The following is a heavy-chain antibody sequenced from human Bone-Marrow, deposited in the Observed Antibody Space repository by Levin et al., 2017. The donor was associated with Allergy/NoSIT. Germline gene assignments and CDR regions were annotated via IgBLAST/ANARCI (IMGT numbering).Heavy chain of an antibody. CDR3: VRVEWGPHGLDV. V-gene: IGHV4-31*03. J-gene: IGHJ6*02. CDR1: GGSFNSVGSY. D-gene: IGHD2-8*01. Sequence: LRLSCTVSGGSFNSVGSYWTWIRQHPEKGLEWIGYISYSGNTYYNPSLKSRLDISLDTSQNHFSLKLNSVTVADTAVYRCVRVEWGPHGLDVWGQGTTVTVSS. CDR2: ISYSGNT.